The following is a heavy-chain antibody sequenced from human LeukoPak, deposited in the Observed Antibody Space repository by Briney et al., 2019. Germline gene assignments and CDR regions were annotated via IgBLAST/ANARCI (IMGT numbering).Heavy chain of an antibody. D-gene: IGHD3-22*01. CDR3: ARDPPRITMIVVVDF. CDR1: GYTFTGYY. V-gene: IGHV1-2*02. J-gene: IGHJ4*02. CDR2: INPNSGGT. Sequence: ASVKVSCKASGYTFTGYYMHWVRQAPGQGLEWMGWINPNSGGTNYAQKFQGRATMTRDTSISTAYMELSRLRSDDTAVYYCARDPPRITMIVVVDFWGQGTLVTVSS.